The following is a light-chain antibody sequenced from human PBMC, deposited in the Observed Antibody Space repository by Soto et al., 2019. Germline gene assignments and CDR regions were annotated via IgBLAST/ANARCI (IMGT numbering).Light chain of an antibody. J-gene: IGLJ2*01. V-gene: IGLV3-1*01. CDR3: QAWDSSTDVV. Sequence: SYELTQPTSVSVSTGQTASITCSGDKLGDKYTCWYQQKPGQSPVLVIYQHSQRPSGIPERFSGSNSGNTATLTISGTQARDEADYYWQAWDSSTDVVFGGGPKRTV. CDR1: KLGDKY. CDR2: QHS.